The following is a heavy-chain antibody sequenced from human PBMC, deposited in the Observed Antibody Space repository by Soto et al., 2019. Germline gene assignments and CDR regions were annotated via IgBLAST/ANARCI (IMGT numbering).Heavy chain of an antibody. CDR2: LTSRGTT. J-gene: IGHJ4*02. Sequence: EVQLLESGGGLVQPGGSLRLSCAASGFSFSDYSMTWVRQAPGRGLEWVSTLTSRGTTFYADSVKGRFTISRDNSKNTLSLQMDSLRSEDTALSYCAKRATTVPTPGNYFDCWGQGTLVTVSS. CDR1: GFSFSDYS. V-gene: IGHV3-23*01. D-gene: IGHD2-15*01. CDR3: AKRATTVPTPGNYFDC.